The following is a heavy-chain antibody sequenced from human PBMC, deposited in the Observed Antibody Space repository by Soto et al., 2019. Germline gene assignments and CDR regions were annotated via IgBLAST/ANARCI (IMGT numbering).Heavy chain of an antibody. CDR2: IYYSGST. Sequence: PSETLSLTCTVSGGSISSYYWSWIRQPPGKGLEWIGYIYYSGSTNYNPSLKSRVTISVDTSKNQFSLKLSSVTAADTAVYYCARGVTGYSYNDYYYYYMDVWGKGTTVTVS. V-gene: IGHV4-59*01. CDR3: ARGVTGYSYNDYYYYYMDV. D-gene: IGHD3-9*01. CDR1: GGSISSYY. J-gene: IGHJ6*03.